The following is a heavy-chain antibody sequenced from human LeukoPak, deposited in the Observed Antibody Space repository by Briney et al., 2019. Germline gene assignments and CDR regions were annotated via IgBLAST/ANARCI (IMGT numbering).Heavy chain of an antibody. D-gene: IGHD2-8*01. Sequence: SETLSLTCAVYGGSFSGYYWSWIRQPPGKGLEWIGEINHSGSTNYNPSLKSRVTISVDTSKNQFSLKLSSVTAADTAVYYCARRLNGTNGVCSPENWFDPWGQGTLVTVSS. CDR1: GGSFSGYY. V-gene: IGHV4-34*01. CDR3: ARRLNGTNGVCSPENWFDP. CDR2: INHSGST. J-gene: IGHJ5*02.